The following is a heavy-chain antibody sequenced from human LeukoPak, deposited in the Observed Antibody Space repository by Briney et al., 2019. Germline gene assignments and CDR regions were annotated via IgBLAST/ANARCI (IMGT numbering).Heavy chain of an antibody. CDR3: ARVIRWGEEGAGVFDY. CDR1: GGSTSSGGYY. V-gene: IGHV4-31*03. J-gene: IGHJ4*02. D-gene: IGHD1-26*01. CDR2: IYYSGST. Sequence: SETLSLTCTVSGGSTSSGGYYCSWIRQHPGKGLEWIGYIYYSGSTYYNPSLKSRVTMSVDTSKNQFSLKLSSVTAADTAVYYCARVIRWGEEGAGVFDYWGQGTLVTVPS.